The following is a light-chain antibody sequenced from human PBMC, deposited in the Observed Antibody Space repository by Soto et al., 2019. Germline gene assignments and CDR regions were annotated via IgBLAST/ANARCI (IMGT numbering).Light chain of an antibody. CDR3: QQRSNWLT. Sequence: EIVLTQSPATLSLSPGERATLSCRASQSVSSYLAWYQQKPGQAPMLLIYDASNRATGIPARFSGSGSGTDFTLTISSLEPEDFAVYDCQQRSNWLTFGGGTKVEIK. J-gene: IGKJ4*01. V-gene: IGKV3-11*01. CDR1: QSVSSY. CDR2: DAS.